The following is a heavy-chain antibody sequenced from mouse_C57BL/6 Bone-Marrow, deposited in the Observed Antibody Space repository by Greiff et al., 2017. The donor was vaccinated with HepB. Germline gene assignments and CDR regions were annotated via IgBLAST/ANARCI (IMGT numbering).Heavy chain of an antibody. J-gene: IGHJ1*03. Sequence: QVHVKQPGAELVMPGASVKLSCKASGYTFTSYWMHWVNQRPGQGLEWIGEIDPSDSYTNYNQKFKGKSTLTVDKSSSTAYMQLSSLTSEDSAVYYCARRARYFWYFDVWGTGTTVTVSS. CDR1: GYTFTSYW. CDR3: ARRARYFWYFDV. CDR2: IDPSDSYT. D-gene: IGHD2-12*01. V-gene: IGHV1-69*01.